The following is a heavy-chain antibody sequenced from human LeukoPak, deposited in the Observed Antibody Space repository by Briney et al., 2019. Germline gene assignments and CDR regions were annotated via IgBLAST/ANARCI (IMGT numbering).Heavy chain of an antibody. Sequence: ASVKVSCKASGYTFTSYGISWVRQAPGQGLEWMGWISAYNGNTNYAQKLQGRVTMTTDTPTSTAYMELRSLRSDDTAVYYCARGDYYGSGTYYKKAVDYWGQGTLVTVSS. D-gene: IGHD3-10*01. CDR1: GYTFTSYG. J-gene: IGHJ4*02. CDR3: ARGDYYGSGTYYKKAVDY. V-gene: IGHV1-18*01. CDR2: ISAYNGNT.